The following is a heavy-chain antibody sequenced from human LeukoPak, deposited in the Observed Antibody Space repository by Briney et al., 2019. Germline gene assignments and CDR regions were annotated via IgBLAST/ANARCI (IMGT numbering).Heavy chain of an antibody. D-gene: IGHD3-3*01. V-gene: IGHV3-23*01. CDR3: AKEGSGYWFYDS. CDR1: GFTFTNYA. Sequence: GGSLRLSCAASGFTFTNYAMTWVRQAPGKGREWVSAISGSGGGTYYADSVKGRFTISRDNSKNTLYLQMNSLRAEDTAVYYCAKEGSGYWFYDSWGQGTLVTVSS. J-gene: IGHJ4*02. CDR2: ISGSGGGT.